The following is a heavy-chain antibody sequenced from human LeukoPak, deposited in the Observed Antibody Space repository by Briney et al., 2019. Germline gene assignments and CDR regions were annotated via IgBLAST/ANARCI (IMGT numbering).Heavy chain of an antibody. Sequence: ASVKVSCKASGCTFTSYDINWVRQATGQGLEWMGWMNPNSGNTGYAQKFQGRVTMTRNTSISTAYMELSSLRSEDTAVYYCARRRGTMVRGVIYFDPWGQGTLVTVSS. V-gene: IGHV1-8*01. D-gene: IGHD3-10*01. CDR3: ARRRGTMVRGVIYFDP. CDR1: GCTFTSYD. J-gene: IGHJ5*02. CDR2: MNPNSGNT.